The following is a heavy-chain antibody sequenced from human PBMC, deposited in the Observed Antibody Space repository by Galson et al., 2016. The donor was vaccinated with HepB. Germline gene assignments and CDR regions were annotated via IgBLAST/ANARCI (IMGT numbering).Heavy chain of an antibody. V-gene: IGHV1-18*01. CDR3: ARGGPVDYGDKPDCFDY. D-gene: IGHD4-17*01. J-gene: IGHJ4*02. Sequence: SVKVSCKASGYMFASYAINWVRQAPGQGLEWMGWVSGYNGNTKYAQKFQGRVTMTTDTYTNTSDMEVRRLTSDDTAVYYCARGGPVDYGDKPDCFDYSGQGTVVTVAS. CDR1: GYMFASYA. CDR2: VSGYNGNT.